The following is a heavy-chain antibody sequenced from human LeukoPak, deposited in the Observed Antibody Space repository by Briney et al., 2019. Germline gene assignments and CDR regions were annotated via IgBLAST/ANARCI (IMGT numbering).Heavy chain of an antibody. D-gene: IGHD2-8*01. CDR1: GYTFTSYY. V-gene: IGHV1-46*01. CDR3: ARDPYCTNGVCFSYGMDV. Sequence: ASVKVSCKASGYTFTSYYMHWVRQAPGQGLEWMGLINPSGGSTSYAQKFQGRVTMTRDTSTSTVYMELSSLRSEDTAVYYCARDPYCTNGVCFSYGMDVWGQGTTVTVSS. J-gene: IGHJ6*02. CDR2: INPSGGST.